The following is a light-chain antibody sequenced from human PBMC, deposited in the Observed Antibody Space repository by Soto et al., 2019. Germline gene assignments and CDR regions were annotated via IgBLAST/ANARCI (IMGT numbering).Light chain of an antibody. J-gene: IGKJ1*01. CDR3: QHYGSLPRT. Sequence: EIVLTQSPGTLSLSPGERATLSCRASQSVSSSYLGWYQQKPGQAPRLLIYGASSRATDIPDRFSGSGSGTDFTLTISRLEPEDFAMYYCQHYGSLPRTFGQGTKVEIK. V-gene: IGKV3-20*01. CDR1: QSVSSSY. CDR2: GAS.